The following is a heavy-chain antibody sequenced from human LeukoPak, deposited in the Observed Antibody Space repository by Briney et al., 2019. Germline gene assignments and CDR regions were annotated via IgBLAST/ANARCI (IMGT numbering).Heavy chain of an antibody. J-gene: IGHJ4*02. D-gene: IGHD6-13*01. CDR2: IKPDGSQI. CDR1: GFTFSTYW. CDR3: ARGIAPDY. Sequence: GGSLRLSCAASGFTFSTYWMTWVRQAPGKGLEWVANIKPDGSQIYYVDSVKGRFTISRDNAKNSLYLQMNSLRAEDTAVYYCARGIAPDYWGQGTLVTVSS. V-gene: IGHV3-7*01.